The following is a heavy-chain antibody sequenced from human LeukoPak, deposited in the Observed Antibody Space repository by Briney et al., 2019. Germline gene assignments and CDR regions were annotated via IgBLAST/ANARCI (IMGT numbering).Heavy chain of an antibody. CDR3: ARRGYSSSSGDFDY. V-gene: IGHV1-2*02. J-gene: IGHJ4*02. Sequence: ASVKVSCKASGYTFTGYYMHWVRQAPGQGLEWMGWINPNSGGTNDAQKFQGRVTMTRDTSISTAYMELSRLRSDDTAVYYCARRGYSSSSGDFDYWGQGTLVTVSS. CDR1: GYTFTGYY. CDR2: INPNSGGT. D-gene: IGHD6-6*01.